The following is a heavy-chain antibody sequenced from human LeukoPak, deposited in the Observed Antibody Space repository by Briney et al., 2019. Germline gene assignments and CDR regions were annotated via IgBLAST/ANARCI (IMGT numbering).Heavy chain of an antibody. CDR3: TTPGIAVAGTRGSANY. CDR1: GFALSKAW. CDR2: IKSKTDGGAT. J-gene: IGHJ4*02. Sequence: GGSLRLSCAASGFALSKAWMNWVRQAPENGPEWVGRIKSKTDGGATDYAAPVKGRFTISRDDSKNTLYLQMNSLRTEDTAVYYCTTPGIAVAGTRGSANYWGQGTLVPVSS. D-gene: IGHD6-19*01. V-gene: IGHV3-15*01.